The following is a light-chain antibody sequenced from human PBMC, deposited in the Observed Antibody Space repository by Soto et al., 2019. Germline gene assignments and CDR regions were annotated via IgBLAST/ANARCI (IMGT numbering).Light chain of an antibody. CDR2: AAS. CDR1: QSISSY. V-gene: IGKV1-39*01. Sequence: DMQMTQSPSSLSASVGDRVTITCRAIQSISSYLNWYQQKPGKAPKLLIYAASSLQSGVPSRFSGSGSGTDFTLTISSLQPEDFATYYCQQSYSTPPTFGGGTKVDIK. CDR3: QQSYSTPPT. J-gene: IGKJ4*01.